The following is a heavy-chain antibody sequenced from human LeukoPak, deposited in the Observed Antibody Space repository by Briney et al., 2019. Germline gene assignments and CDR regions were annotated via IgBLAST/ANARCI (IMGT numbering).Heavy chain of an antibody. CDR2: ISGSGGST. CDR1: GFTFSSYG. Sequence: GGSLRLSCAASGFTFSSYGMSWVRQAPGKGLEWVSAISGSGGSTYYADSVKGRFTMSRDNAKNSLHLQMNSLRAEDTAVCYCARDNGYCSGGSCYWYYFDYWGQGTLVTVSS. V-gene: IGHV3-23*01. CDR3: ARDNGYCSGGSCYWYYFDY. D-gene: IGHD2-15*01. J-gene: IGHJ4*02.